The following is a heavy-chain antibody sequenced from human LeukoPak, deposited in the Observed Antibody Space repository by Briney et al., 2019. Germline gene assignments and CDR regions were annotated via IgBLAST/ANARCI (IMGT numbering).Heavy chain of an antibody. CDR3: AGLVGRYSSGLYYYYFDY. CDR1: GDSINSLDL. Sequence: PSETLSLTCTVSGDSINSLDLWSWVRQPPGRGLEWIGEMYLSGTTHSNPSVKSRVTISIDKSKNQFFLNLSSVTAADTAVYYCAGLVGRYSSGLYYYYFDYWGQGTLVTVSS. J-gene: IGHJ4*02. D-gene: IGHD3-22*01. CDR2: MYLSGTT. V-gene: IGHV4-4*02.